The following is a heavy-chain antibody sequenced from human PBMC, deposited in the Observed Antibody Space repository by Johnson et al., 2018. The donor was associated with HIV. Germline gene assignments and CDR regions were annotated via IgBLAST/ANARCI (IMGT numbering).Heavy chain of an antibody. V-gene: IGHV3-20*04. CDR1: GFTFDDYG. D-gene: IGHD2-21*01. Sequence: VQLVESGGGVVRPGGSLRLSCAAAGFTFDDYGMNWVRQAPGNGLEWVSGINWNGVRTGYLDSMKGRFTISRDNSWNTLSLEMKSLSAEDTAVYYCARGGGWGGDCYSGYDAFDIWGQGTKLTVSS. CDR2: INWNGVRT. CDR3: ARGGGWGGDCYSGYDAFDI. J-gene: IGHJ3*02.